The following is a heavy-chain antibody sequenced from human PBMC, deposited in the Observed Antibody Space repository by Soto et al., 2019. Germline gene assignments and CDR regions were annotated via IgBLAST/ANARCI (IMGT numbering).Heavy chain of an antibody. J-gene: IGHJ4*02. Sequence: PSETLSLTCAISGDSIISINWGTWVRQLPGQGLEWIGEIHQDGPTYYNPSLRGRVTISVDKSKSQLSLMLSSVTAADTALYYCAEQGSISYTYAYWGQGTLVTVSS. V-gene: IGHV4-4*02. CDR3: AEQGSISYTYAY. D-gene: IGHD3-16*01. CDR1: GDSIISINW. CDR2: IHQDGPT.